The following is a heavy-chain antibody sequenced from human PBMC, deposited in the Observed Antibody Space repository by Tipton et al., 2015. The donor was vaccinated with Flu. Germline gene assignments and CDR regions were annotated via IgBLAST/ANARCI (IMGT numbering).Heavy chain of an antibody. V-gene: IGHV4-34*01. Sequence: LRLSCAVYGGSLSGYYWSWIRQSPGKGLEWIGEINHSGSTNYNPSLKSRLTISLDMSKNQFSLNLYSVSAADAAVYYCAREKSDGFDIWGQGTMVTVSS. CDR3: AREKSDGFDI. CDR2: INHSGST. J-gene: IGHJ3*02. CDR1: GGSLSGYY.